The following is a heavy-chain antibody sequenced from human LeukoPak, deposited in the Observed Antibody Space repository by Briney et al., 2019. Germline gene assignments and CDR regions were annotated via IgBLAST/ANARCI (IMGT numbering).Heavy chain of an antibody. CDR1: GGSISSGGYS. V-gene: IGHV4-30-2*01. J-gene: IGHJ4*02. D-gene: IGHD1-26*01. CDR2: IYHSGST. CDR3: ASYSGSYSPIDY. Sequence: SETLSLTCAVSGGSISSGGYSWSWIRQPPGKGLEWIGYIYHSGSTYYNPSLKSRVTISVDRSKNQFSLKLSSVTAADTAVYYCASYSGSYSPIDYWGQGTLVTVSS.